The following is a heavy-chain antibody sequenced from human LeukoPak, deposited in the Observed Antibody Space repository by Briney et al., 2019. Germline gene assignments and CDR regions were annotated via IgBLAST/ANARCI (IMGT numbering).Heavy chain of an antibody. CDR3: AKDERAIRLARIFDP. Sequence: GGSLRLSCAASGFTFSSCGMHWVRQAPGKGLEWVAVISYDGSNKYYADSVKGRFTISRDNSKNTLYLQMNSLRAEDTAVYYCAKDERAIRLARIFDPWGQGTLVTVSS. J-gene: IGHJ5*02. CDR1: GFTFSSCG. V-gene: IGHV3-30*18. CDR2: ISYDGSNK. D-gene: IGHD2-15*01.